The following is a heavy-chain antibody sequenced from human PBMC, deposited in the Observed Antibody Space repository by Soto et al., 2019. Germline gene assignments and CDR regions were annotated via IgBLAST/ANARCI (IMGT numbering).Heavy chain of an antibody. CDR2: ISAHNGNT. D-gene: IGHD1-1*01. CDR1: GYTFTSYG. Sequence: QVHLVQSGAEVKKPGASVKVSCKASGYTFTSYGITWVRQAPGQGFEWMGWISAHNGNTDYAEKLQGRVLVTRDTSTRTAYMALRSLRSDDTAVYYCARGRYGDYWGQGALVTVSS. V-gene: IGHV1-18*01. J-gene: IGHJ4*02. CDR3: ARGRYGDY.